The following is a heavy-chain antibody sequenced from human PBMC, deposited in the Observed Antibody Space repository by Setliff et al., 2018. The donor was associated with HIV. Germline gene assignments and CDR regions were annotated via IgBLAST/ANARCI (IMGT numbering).Heavy chain of an antibody. CDR1: GDSISTNSPY. J-gene: IGHJ3*02. V-gene: IGHV4-39*01. CDR3: ARAINKAFDI. CDR2: IFYSGFT. Sequence: SETLSLTCTVSGDSISTNSPYWAWIRQPPGKGLEWIGTIFYSGFTYYNPSLKSRVSIAVDTSKNQISLRLSSVTVADTAVYYCARAINKAFDIWGQGTMVTVSS.